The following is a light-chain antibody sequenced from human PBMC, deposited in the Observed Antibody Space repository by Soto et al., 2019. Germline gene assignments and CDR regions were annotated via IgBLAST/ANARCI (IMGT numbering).Light chain of an antibody. V-gene: IGLV3-1*01. Sequence: SYELTQPPSVSVSPGQTASITCSGDKLGDKYACWYQQKPGQSPVLVIYQDSKRPSGIAERFSGSNSGNTATLTISGTQAMDEDDYYCQAWDSSSADVVFGGGTKLTVL. CDR2: QDS. CDR3: QAWDSSSADVV. J-gene: IGLJ2*01. CDR1: KLGDKY.